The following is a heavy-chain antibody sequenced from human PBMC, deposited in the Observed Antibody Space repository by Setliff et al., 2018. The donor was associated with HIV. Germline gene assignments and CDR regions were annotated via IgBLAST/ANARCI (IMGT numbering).Heavy chain of an antibody. V-gene: IGHV4-34*01. J-gene: IGHJ6*03. CDR3: ARDWNHYFYYMDV. D-gene: IGHD1-1*01. Sequence: TETLSLTCAVYGGSLNDYYWSWIRLPPGKGLEWIGEINHSGSTNYNPSLKSRVTISVDTSKNQFSLKLTSVTAADTAVYYCARDWNHYFYYMDVWGKGTTVTVSS. CDR2: INHSGST. CDR1: GGSLNDYY.